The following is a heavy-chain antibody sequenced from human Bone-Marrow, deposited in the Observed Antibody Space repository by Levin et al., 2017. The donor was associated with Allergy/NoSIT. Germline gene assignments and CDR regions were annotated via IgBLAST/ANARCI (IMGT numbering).Heavy chain of an antibody. CDR3: ARYNYAYNAFDI. Sequence: GGSLRLSCAASGFTFRSYDMHWVRQATGKGLECVSTIGTAADTYYPDSVRGRFTITRDNAKNSLYLQMNGLSAWDTAVYYCARYNYAYNAFDIWGQGTMVTVSS. V-gene: IGHV3-13*01. CDR2: IGTAADT. CDR1: GFTFRSYD. D-gene: IGHD3-10*01. J-gene: IGHJ3*02.